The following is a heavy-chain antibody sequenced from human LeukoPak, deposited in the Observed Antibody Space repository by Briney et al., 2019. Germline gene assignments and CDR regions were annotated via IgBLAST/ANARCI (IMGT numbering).Heavy chain of an antibody. CDR1: GFTFSTYG. Sequence: GGSLRLSCAASGFTFSTYGMHWVRQTPGKGLEWVAFIRYDGSNKYYAESVKGRFTISRDNSKNTLYLQMNSLRAEDTAVYYCAKDVHPYSGAEYFQHRGQGTLVTVSS. V-gene: IGHV3-30*02. CDR3: AKDVHPYSGAEYFQH. D-gene: IGHD1-26*01. J-gene: IGHJ1*01. CDR2: IRYDGSNK.